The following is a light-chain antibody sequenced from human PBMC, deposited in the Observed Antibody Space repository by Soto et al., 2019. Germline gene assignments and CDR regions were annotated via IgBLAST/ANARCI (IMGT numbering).Light chain of an antibody. J-gene: IGKJ2*01. CDR2: KAS. CDR1: QSISSW. CDR3: QQYSSHSPYT. V-gene: IGKV1-5*03. Sequence: DIQMTQSPSTLSASVGDRVTITCRASQSISSWLAWYQQKPEKAPKLLIFKASSLQSGVPSRFSGSGSGTEFTLTISSLHPDDFATYYCQQYSSHSPYTFGQGTKLEIK.